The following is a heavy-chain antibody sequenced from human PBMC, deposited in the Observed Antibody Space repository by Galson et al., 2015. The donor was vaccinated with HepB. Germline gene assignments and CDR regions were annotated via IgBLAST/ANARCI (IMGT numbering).Heavy chain of an antibody. CDR3: ARAGPGIVGTRDAFDV. Sequence: SVKVSCKASGGTFSSYAISWVRQAPGQGLEWMGGIIPMFGTANYAQKFQGRVTITANESTSTAYMELSSLRSEDTAVYYCARAGPGIVGTRDAFDVWGQGTMVTVSS. V-gene: IGHV1-69*13. D-gene: IGHD1-26*01. J-gene: IGHJ3*01. CDR2: IIPMFGTA. CDR1: GGTFSSYA.